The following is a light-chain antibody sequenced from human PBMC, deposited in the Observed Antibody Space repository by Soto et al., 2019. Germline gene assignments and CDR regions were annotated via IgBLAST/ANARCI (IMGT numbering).Light chain of an antibody. CDR3: QQSHNSPPIP. CDR2: RAS. CDR1: QSISSW. V-gene: IGKV1-39*01. J-gene: IGKJ5*01. Sequence: DIQMTQSPSTLSASVGDRVTITCRASQSISSWLAWYQHRPGEAPNLLISRASSLQSGVPSRFSGSGFGTDFTLTISSLQREDFATYYCQQSHNSPPIPFGHGRRPAI.